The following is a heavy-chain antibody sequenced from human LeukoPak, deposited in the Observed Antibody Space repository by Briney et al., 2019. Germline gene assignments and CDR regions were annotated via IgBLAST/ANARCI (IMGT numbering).Heavy chain of an antibody. D-gene: IGHD5-24*01. CDR1: GFAFSKYW. Sequence: GGSLRLPCAASGFAFSKYWMSWVRQAPGKGLDWVANIKEDGSIEDYADSVKGRFTVSRDNAKNSLYLQMNSLRVEDTAVFYCVGQQLAPPWGQGTLVTVSS. CDR2: IKEDGSIE. V-gene: IGHV3-7*01. CDR3: VGQQLAPP. J-gene: IGHJ5*02.